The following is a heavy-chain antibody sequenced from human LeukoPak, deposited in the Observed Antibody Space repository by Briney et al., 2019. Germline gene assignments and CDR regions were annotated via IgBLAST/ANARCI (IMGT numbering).Heavy chain of an antibody. CDR2: IRQDGSEK. CDR1: GFSFSSYW. CDR3: AKDGYGPEDSSGYRIDDF. Sequence: GGSLRLSCAASGFSFSSYWMSWVRQAPGKGLEWVANIRQDGSEKYYLDSVKGRFTISRDNAKDSVHLQMNSLRAEDTAVYYCAKDGYGPEDSSGYRIDDFWGQGTLVTVSS. V-gene: IGHV3-7*01. D-gene: IGHD6-19*01. J-gene: IGHJ4*02.